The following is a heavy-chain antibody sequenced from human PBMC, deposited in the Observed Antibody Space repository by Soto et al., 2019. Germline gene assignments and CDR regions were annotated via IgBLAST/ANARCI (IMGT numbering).Heavy chain of an antibody. D-gene: IGHD1-26*01. Sequence: EVQLVESGGGLVQPGGSLRLSCAASGFIFSDHYMDWVPQAPGNGLEWVGRTRNKANSYTTEYAASVKGRFTISRDDSKNSLYLQMHSLKTDDTAVYYCASGSGSYLRLFDPWGEGTLVTVSS. CDR2: TRNKANSYTT. J-gene: IGHJ5*02. CDR3: ASGSGSYLRLFDP. V-gene: IGHV3-72*01. CDR1: GFIFSDHY.